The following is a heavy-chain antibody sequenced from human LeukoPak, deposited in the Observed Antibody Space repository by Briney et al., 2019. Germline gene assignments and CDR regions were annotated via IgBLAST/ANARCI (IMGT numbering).Heavy chain of an antibody. CDR2: IYHSGST. V-gene: IGHV4-38-2*02. J-gene: IGHJ4*02. CDR1: GYSISSGYY. Sequence: SETLSLTCTVSGYSISSGYYWGWIRQPPGKGLEWIGSIYHSGSTYYNPSLKSRVTISVDTSKNQFSLKLSSVTAADTAVYYCARGIGGNYGDYWGQGTLVTVSS. D-gene: IGHD2/OR15-2a*01. CDR3: ARGIGGNYGDY.